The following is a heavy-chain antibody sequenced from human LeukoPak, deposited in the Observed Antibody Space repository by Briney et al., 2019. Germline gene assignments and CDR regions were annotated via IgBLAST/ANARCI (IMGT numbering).Heavy chain of an antibody. J-gene: IGHJ4*02. Sequence: GGSLRLSCAASGFTFSSQTMNWVRQAPGKGLEWVSSISSSSSHIYYADSVKGRFTISRDNAKNSLYLQMNSLRAEDTAVYYCARDWYSGSYRTLYYFDYWGQGTLVTVSS. V-gene: IGHV3-21*01. CDR3: ARDWYSGSYRTLYYFDY. CDR2: ISSSSSHI. D-gene: IGHD1-26*01. CDR1: GFTFSSQT.